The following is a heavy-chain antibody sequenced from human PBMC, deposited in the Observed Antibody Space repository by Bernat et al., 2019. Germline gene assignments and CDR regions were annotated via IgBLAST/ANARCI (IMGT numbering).Heavy chain of an antibody. D-gene: IGHD6-19*01. CDR2: INAGNGNT. Sequence: QVQLVQSGAEVKKPGASVKVSCKASGYTFTSYAMHWVRQAPGQRLEWMGWINAGNGNTKYSQKFQGRVTITRDTSASTAYMELSSLRSEDTAVYYCVGYSSGWYRGYWGQGTLVTVSS. J-gene: IGHJ4*02. CDR3: VGYSSGWYRGY. V-gene: IGHV1-3*01. CDR1: GYTFTSYA.